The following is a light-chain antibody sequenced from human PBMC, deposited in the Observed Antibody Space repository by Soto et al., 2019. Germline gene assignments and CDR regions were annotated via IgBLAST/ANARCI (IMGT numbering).Light chain of an antibody. CDR1: QSILYSSNNKNC. Sequence: DIVMTQSPDSLAVSLGERATINCKSSQSILYSSNNKNCLAWYQQKPGQPPKLLIYWASTRESGVPDRFSGSGSGPDFTLIISSLQAEDVAVYYCQQYCTTPLTFGGGTKVEIK. CDR2: WAS. CDR3: QQYCTTPLT. J-gene: IGKJ4*01. V-gene: IGKV4-1*01.